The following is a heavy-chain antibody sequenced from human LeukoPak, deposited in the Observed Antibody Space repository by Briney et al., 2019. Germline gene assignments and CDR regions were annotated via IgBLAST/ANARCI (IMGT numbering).Heavy chain of an antibody. Sequence: GASVKVSCKASGYTFSNYNIHWLRQAPGQGLEWMGWINPNSGGTNYAQKFQGRVTMTRDTSISTAYMELSRLRSDDTAVYYCARDLRYYYDSSGTHNYYYYYYMDVWGKGTTVTISS. CDR1: GYTFSNYN. CDR3: ARDLRYYYDSSGTHNYYYYYYMDV. V-gene: IGHV1-2*02. D-gene: IGHD3-22*01. CDR2: INPNSGGT. J-gene: IGHJ6*03.